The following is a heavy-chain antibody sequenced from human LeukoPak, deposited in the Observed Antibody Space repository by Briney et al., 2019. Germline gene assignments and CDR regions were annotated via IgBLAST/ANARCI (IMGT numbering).Heavy chain of an antibody. D-gene: IGHD5-12*01. V-gene: IGHV4-4*07. J-gene: IGHJ5*02. CDR1: GGSISSYY. CDR3: ARERAGSGYSGHDGGWFDP. CDR2: IYSSGSS. Sequence: NPSETLSLTCTVSGGSISSYYWSWIRQPAGKELEWIGRIYSSGSSSFNPSLKSRVTMSVDTSKNQFSLKLSSVTAADTAVYYWARERAGSGYSGHDGGWFDPWGQGTLATVSS.